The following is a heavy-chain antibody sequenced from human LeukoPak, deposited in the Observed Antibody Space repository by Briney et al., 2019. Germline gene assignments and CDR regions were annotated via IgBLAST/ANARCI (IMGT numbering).Heavy chain of an antibody. CDR2: ISSSSSTI. D-gene: IGHD6-13*01. CDR3: ARDGIVYSSSAFDY. V-gene: IGHV3-11*04. CDR1: GFTFSDYY. Sequence: PGGSLRLSCAASGFTFSDYYMSWIRQAPGKGLEWVSYISSSSSTIYYADSVKGRFTISRDNAKNSLYLQMNSLRAEDTAVYYCARDGIVYSSSAFDYWGQGTLVTVSS. J-gene: IGHJ4*02.